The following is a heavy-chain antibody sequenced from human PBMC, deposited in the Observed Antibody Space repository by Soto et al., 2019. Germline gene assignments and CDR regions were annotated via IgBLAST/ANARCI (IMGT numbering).Heavy chain of an antibody. J-gene: IGHJ6*03. CDR2: IGTAGDT. D-gene: IGHD5-12*01. CDR3: AKVSLSTIVATITDYHYYMDV. Sequence: GGSLRLSCAASGFTFSSYDMHWVRQATGKGLEWVSAIGTAGDTYYADSVKGRFTISRDNSKNTLYLQMNSLRAEDTAVYYCAKVSLSTIVATITDYHYYMDVWGKGTTVTVSS. V-gene: IGHV3-13*01. CDR1: GFTFSSYD.